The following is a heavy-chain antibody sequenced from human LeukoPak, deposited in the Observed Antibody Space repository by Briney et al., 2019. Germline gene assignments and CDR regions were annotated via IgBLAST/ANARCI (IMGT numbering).Heavy chain of an antibody. D-gene: IGHD3-3*01. J-gene: IGHJ4*02. CDR3: AKPPKDFWSGYPADY. Sequence: PGGSLRLSCAASGFTFSSYGMSWVRQAPGKGLEWVSAISGSGGSTYYADSVKGRFTISRDNSKNTLHLQMNSLGAEDTAVYYCAKPPKDFWSGYPADYWGQGTLVTVSS. CDR1: GFTFSSYG. V-gene: IGHV3-23*01. CDR2: ISGSGGST.